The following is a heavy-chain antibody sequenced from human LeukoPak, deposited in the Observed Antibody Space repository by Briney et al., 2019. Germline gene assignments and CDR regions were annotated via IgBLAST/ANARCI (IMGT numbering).Heavy chain of an antibody. V-gene: IGHV5-51*01. Sequence: GESLKISCKGSGYSFTNYWIGWVRQMPGKGLEWMGIIYPGDSDTRYSPSFQGQVTISADKSISTASLQWSSLKASDTAMYYCARLPLTASLAAVYFDYWGQGTLVTVSS. CDR2: IYPGDSDT. D-gene: IGHD2-21*02. CDR1: GYSFTNYW. CDR3: ARLPLTASLAAVYFDY. J-gene: IGHJ4*02.